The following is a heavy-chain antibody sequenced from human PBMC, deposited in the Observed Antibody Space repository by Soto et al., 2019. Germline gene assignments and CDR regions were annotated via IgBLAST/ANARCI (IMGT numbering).Heavy chain of an antibody. J-gene: IGHJ3*02. CDR3: ARYGVAGSACDI. CDR1: GGTFSSYA. CDR2: IIPIFGTA. Sequence: ASVKVSCKASGGTFSSYAISWVRQAPGQGLEWMGGIIPIFGTANYAQKFQGRVTITADESTSTAYMELSSLRSEDTAVYYCARYGVAGSACDIWGQGTMVTVSS. D-gene: IGHD6-19*01. V-gene: IGHV1-69*13.